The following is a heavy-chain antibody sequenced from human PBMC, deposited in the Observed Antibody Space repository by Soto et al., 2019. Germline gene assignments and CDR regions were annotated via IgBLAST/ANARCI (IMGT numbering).Heavy chain of an antibody. V-gene: IGHV3-23*01. CDR3: AKIEMGWFAP. CDR1: GFSFFSYS. Sequence: PXGSLRLACTDYGFSFFSYSMSWVRQAPGKGLDWVSTISGSGGHTYYADSVKGRFVVSRDNDKNTVYLHMNSLTGEDTAVYFCAKIEMGWFAPWGQGPQATVSS. J-gene: IGHJ5*02. D-gene: IGHD2-8*01. CDR2: ISGSGGHT.